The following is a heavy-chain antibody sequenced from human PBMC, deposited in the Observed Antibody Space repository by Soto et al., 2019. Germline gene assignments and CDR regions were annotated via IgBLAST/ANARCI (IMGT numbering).Heavy chain of an antibody. CDR1: GGTFSSYA. CDR3: AREGYGGQNWYFDL. D-gene: IGHD4-17*01. Sequence: QVQLVQSGAEVKKPGSSVKVSCKASGGTFSSYATSWVRQAPGQGLEWMGGIIPIFGTANYAQKFQGRITITADESTSTAYMELSSLRSEDTAVYYCAREGYGGQNWYFDLWGRGSLVTVSS. V-gene: IGHV1-69*01. J-gene: IGHJ2*01. CDR2: IIPIFGTA.